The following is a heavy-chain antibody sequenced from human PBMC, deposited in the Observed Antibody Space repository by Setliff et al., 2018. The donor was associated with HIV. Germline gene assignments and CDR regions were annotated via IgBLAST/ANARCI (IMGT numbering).Heavy chain of an antibody. CDR3: ARFCSGGSCPDY. CDR1: GGSISSGGFY. D-gene: IGHD2-15*01. Sequence: KPSETLSLTCTVSGGSISSGGFYWSWIRQHPGKGLEWIGYIYYSGSPHYNPSLKSRVTIGMDTSKNQVSLTLSSVTAVDTAVYYCARFCSGGSCPDYWGQGTLVTVSS. CDR2: IYYSGSP. V-gene: IGHV4-61*08. J-gene: IGHJ4*02.